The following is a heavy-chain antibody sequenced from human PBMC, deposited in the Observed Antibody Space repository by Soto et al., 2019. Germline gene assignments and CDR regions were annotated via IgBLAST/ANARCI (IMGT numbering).Heavy chain of an antibody. CDR1: AGSTTTSNW. D-gene: IGHD3-10*01. J-gene: IGHJ5*02. CDR2: IYHSGST. V-gene: IGHV4-4*02. CDR3: AREWKTYYYGSGSYYRGSHWFDP. Sequence: SETLSLTSAVSAGSTTTSNWWSWVRQPPGKGLEWIGEIYHSGSTNYNPSLKSRVTISVDKSKNQFSLKLSSVTAADTAVYYCAREWKTYYYGSGSYYRGSHWFDPWGQGTLVTVS.